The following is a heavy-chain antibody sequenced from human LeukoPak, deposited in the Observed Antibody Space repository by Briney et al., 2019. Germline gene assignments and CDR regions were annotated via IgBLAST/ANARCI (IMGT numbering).Heavy chain of an antibody. CDR2: IWYDGSNK. V-gene: IGHV3-33*08. CDR3: ARDPAAMVTGYFDY. D-gene: IGHD5-18*01. J-gene: IGHJ4*02. CDR1: GFTFSDYY. Sequence: GGSLRLSCAASGFTFSDYYMSWIRQAPGKGLEWVAVIWYDGSNKYYADSVKGRFTISRDNSKNTLYLQMNSLRAEDTAVYYCARDPAAMVTGYFDYWGQGTLVTVSS.